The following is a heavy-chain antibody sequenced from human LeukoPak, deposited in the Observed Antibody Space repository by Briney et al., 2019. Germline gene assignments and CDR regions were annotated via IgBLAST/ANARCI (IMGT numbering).Heavy chain of an antibody. CDR1: GYTFTSYA. CDR3: ARVVVPAAMDYYYGMDV. V-gene: IGHV1-3*01. Sequence: ASVKVSCKASGYTFTSYAMHWVRQAPGQRLEWMGWINAGNGNTEYSQKFQGRVTITRDTSASTAYMELSSLRSEDTAVYYCARVVVPAAMDYYYGMDVWGKGTTVTVSS. J-gene: IGHJ6*04. CDR2: INAGNGNT. D-gene: IGHD2-2*01.